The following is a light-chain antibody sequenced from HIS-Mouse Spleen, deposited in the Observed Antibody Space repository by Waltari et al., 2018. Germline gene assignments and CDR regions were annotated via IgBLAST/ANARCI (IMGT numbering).Light chain of an antibody. CDR1: QSVSSSY. CDR2: GAS. V-gene: IGKV3-20*01. Sequence: EIVLTQSPGTLSLSPGERATLSCRASQSVSSSYLAWYQQKPGQAPRLLIYGASSRATRIPDRFSGSGSGTDFTLTISRLEPEDFAVYYCQQYGSSSALTFGGGTKVEIK. J-gene: IGKJ4*01. CDR3: QQYGSSSALT.